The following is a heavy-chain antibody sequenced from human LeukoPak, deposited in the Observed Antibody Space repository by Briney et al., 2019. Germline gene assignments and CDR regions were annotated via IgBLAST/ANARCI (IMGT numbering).Heavy chain of an antibody. D-gene: IGHD3-22*01. CDR2: ISTSSNTI. CDR3: ARDRGTSGYLP. J-gene: IGHJ5*02. Sequence: GGSLRLSCAVSGFTFSSYSMNWVRQAPGKGLEWVSYISTSSNTIHYADSVKGRFTISRDNAKNSLYLRMDSLRDDDTAVYYCARDRGTSGYLPWGQGTLVTVSS. CDR1: GFTFSSYS. V-gene: IGHV3-48*02.